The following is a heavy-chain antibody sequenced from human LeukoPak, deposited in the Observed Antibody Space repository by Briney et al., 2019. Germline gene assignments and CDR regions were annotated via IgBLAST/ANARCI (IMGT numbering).Heavy chain of an antibody. V-gene: IGHV3-11*01. Sequence: GGSLRLSCAASGFTFSDYYMSWIRQAPGKGLERVSYISSSGRTIYYADSVKGRFTISRDNAKNSLYLQMNSLRAEDTAVYYCAREYYDFWSGYYPYFDYWGQGTLVTVSS. CDR1: GFTFSDYY. J-gene: IGHJ4*02. CDR2: ISSSGRTI. CDR3: AREYYDFWSGYYPYFDY. D-gene: IGHD3-3*01.